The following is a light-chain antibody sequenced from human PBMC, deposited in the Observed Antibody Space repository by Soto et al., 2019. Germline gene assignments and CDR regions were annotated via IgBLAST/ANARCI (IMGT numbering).Light chain of an antibody. J-gene: IGLJ1*01. Sequence: QSVLTQPASVSGSPGQSITISCTGTSSDIGGYDYVSWYQQHPGKAPKLMIYEVSNRPSGVSNRFSGSKSGNTAPLTISGLQAEDEADYYCTSYTSSSTNYVFGTGTKVTVL. CDR2: EVS. V-gene: IGLV2-14*01. CDR3: TSYTSSSTNYV. CDR1: SSDIGGYDY.